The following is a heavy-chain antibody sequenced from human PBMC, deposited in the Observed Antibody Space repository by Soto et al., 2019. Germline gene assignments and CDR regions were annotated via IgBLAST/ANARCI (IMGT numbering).Heavy chain of an antibody. CDR1: GAALSSGGYF. D-gene: IGHD6-19*01. Sequence: PSETLCLTCTVSGAALSSGGYFYTWVRQPPGKGLEWVGYIYYSGGTNYNPSLKSRITISLDNSKSQFSLILISVTAADTAVYFCTRGQSDDNYFDPWGQGTLVTVSS. CDR3: TRGQSDDNYFDP. V-gene: IGHV4-61*08. CDR2: IYYSGGT. J-gene: IGHJ5*02.